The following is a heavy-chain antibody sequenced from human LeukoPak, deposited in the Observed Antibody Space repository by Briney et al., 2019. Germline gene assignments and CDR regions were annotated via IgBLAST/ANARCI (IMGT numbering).Heavy chain of an antibody. D-gene: IGHD2-2*01. Sequence: PSETLSPTCSVSGYSISSGYQWGWIRQSPGKGLEWIGSIYHSGSTYYNPSLKSRVTMSVDTSKNQFSLKLSSVTAADTAVYYCARGGILGYCSSTSCYEGFDYWGQGTLVTVSS. CDR2: IYHSGST. CDR1: GYSISSGYQ. V-gene: IGHV4-38-2*02. CDR3: ARGGILGYCSSTSCYEGFDY. J-gene: IGHJ4*02.